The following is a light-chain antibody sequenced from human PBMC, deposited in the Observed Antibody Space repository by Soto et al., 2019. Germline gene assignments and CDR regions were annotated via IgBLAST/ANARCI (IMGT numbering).Light chain of an antibody. Sequence: QSVLTQPPSASGSPGQSVTISCTGTSSEVGGYNYVSWYQQHPGKAPKLMIYEVSKRPSGVPDRFSGSKSGNTASLTVSGLQAEDEADYYCSSYAGRNNYVFGIGTKVTVL. J-gene: IGLJ1*01. CDR1: SSEVGGYNY. CDR2: EVS. V-gene: IGLV2-8*01. CDR3: SSYAGRNNYV.